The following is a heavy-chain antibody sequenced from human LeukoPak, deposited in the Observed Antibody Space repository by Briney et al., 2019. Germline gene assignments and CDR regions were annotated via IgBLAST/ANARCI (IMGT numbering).Heavy chain of an antibody. CDR3: ARVHTRRGYSYGPADY. J-gene: IGHJ4*02. D-gene: IGHD5-18*01. CDR2: IIPIFGTA. Sequence: SAKVSCKASGGTFSSYAISWVRQAPGQGLEWMGGIIPIFGTANYAQKFQGRVTITTDESTSTAYMELSSLRSEDTAVYYCARVHTRRGYSYGPADYWGQGTLVTVSS. V-gene: IGHV1-69*05. CDR1: GGTFSSYA.